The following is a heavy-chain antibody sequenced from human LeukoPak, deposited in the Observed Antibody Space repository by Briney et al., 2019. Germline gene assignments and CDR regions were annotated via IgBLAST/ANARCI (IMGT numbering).Heavy chain of an antibody. V-gene: IGHV3-74*01. CDR3: AKEQQLVPSLDY. CDR2: IDGDESAT. J-gene: IGHJ4*02. D-gene: IGHD6-13*01. Sequence: GGSLRLSCAASGFTFRSHWMHWVRQAPGKGLIWVSRIDGDESATYYGDSVKGRFTISRDNSKNTLYLQMNSLRAEDTAVYYCAKEQQLVPSLDYWGQGTLVTVSS. CDR1: GFTFRSHW.